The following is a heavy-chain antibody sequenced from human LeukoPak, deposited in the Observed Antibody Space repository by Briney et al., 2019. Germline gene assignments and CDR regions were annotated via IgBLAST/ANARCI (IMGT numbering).Heavy chain of an antibody. D-gene: IGHD3-3*01. CDR3: AKEPHQRITIFGVVRVYFDL. CDR1: GFTFSDYY. Sequence: KPGGSLRLSCAASGFTFSDYYMSWIRQAPGKGLEWVSYISSSGSTKYYADSVKGRFTISSDNGKNSLYLQMNSLRAEDTAVYYCAKEPHQRITIFGVVRVYFDLWGRGTLVTVSS. V-gene: IGHV3-11*01. CDR2: ISSSGSTK. J-gene: IGHJ2*01.